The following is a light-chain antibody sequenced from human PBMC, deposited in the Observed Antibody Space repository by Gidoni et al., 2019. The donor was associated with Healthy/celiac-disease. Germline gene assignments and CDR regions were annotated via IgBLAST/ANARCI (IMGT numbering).Light chain of an antibody. CDR2: EVS. CDR1: SSVVGSYYL. CDR3: CSYAGSSTFVV. J-gene: IGLJ2*01. Sequence: QSALTQPASASASPGQSTTISCTGTSSVVGSYYLVSWYQQHPGKAPKLMIYEVSKRPSGVSYRFSGSKSGNTTSLTISGLQAEDEADYYCCSYAGSSTFVVFGGGTKLTVL. V-gene: IGLV2-23*02.